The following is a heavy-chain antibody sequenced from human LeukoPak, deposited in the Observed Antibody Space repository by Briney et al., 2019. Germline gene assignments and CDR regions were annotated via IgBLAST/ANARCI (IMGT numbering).Heavy chain of an antibody. V-gene: IGHV4-34*01. Sequence: PSETLSLTCAVYGGSFSGYYWSWIRQPPWKGLEWIGEINHSGSTNYNPSLKSRVTISVDTSKNQFSLKLSSVTAADTAVYYCARGSTVLRYFDWLLPFDYWGQGTLVTVSS. J-gene: IGHJ4*02. CDR2: INHSGST. D-gene: IGHD3-9*01. CDR1: GGSFSGYY. CDR3: ARGSTVLRYFDWLLPFDY.